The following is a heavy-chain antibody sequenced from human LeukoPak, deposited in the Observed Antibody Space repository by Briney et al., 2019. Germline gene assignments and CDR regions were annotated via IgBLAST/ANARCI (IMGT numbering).Heavy chain of an antibody. CDR1: GFTFNTCA. J-gene: IGHJ4*02. CDR2: ISESGSGA. D-gene: IGHD3-3*01. Sequence: HPGGSLRLSCEASGFTFNTCAMSWVRQAPGKGLEWVSAISESGSGAYYADSVKGRFTISRDNSKNTLYLQMNSLRVDDTALYYCAKGVFGVNRAFDYWSQGTLVTVSS. CDR3: AKGVFGVNRAFDY. V-gene: IGHV3-23*01.